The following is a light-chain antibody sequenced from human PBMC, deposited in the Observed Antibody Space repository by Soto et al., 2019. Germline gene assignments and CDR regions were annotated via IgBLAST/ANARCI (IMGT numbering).Light chain of an antibody. CDR3: QQYNNWPPLT. CDR2: GAS. CDR1: QSVSSN. V-gene: IGKV3-15*01. Sequence: EIVMTQSPATLSVSPGERATLSCRASQSVSSNLAWYQQKPGQAPRLLIYGASTRATGIPARFSGSGSGTDSTLTIGSLQSEDFAVYYCQQYNNWPPLTFGGGTKVEIK. J-gene: IGKJ4*01.